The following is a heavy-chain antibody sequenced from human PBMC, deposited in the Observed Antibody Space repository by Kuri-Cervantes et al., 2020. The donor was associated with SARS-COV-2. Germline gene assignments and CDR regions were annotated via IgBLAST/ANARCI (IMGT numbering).Heavy chain of an antibody. CDR2: IYSGGGT. J-gene: IGHJ4*01. CDR3: ARGMAGTPRYFDF. V-gene: IGHV3-53*01. CDR1: GFTVSSNY. D-gene: IGHD5-24*01. Sequence: GGSLRLPCAASGFTVSSNYVSWVRPAPGKGLEWVSVIYSGGGTYYADSVKGRFTISRDNYKNTLYLQMNSLRAEDTAVYYCARGMAGTPRYFDFWGRGTLVTVSS.